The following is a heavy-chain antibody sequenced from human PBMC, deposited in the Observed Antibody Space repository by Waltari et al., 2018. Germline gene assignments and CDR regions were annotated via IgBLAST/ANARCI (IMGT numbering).Heavy chain of an antibody. CDR2: TNPKAGDT. D-gene: IGHD3-16*01. CDR1: GYTFNQYY. J-gene: IGHJ3*02. Sequence: QMQLVQSGAEVKKPGASVRVSCKASGYTFNQYYMHWVRQVPGQGLEWMGWTNPKAGDTRYAQKFQGRVNLTRDTSISTGYLEVTRLTSDDTAVYFCVRDVAYGDYVWAFDIWGQGTMVTVSS. V-gene: IGHV1-2*02. CDR3: VRDVAYGDYVWAFDI.